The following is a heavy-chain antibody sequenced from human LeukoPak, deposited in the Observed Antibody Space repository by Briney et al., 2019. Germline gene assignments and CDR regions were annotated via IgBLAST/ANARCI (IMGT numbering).Heavy chain of an antibody. J-gene: IGHJ4*02. CDR1: GGSFSGYY. D-gene: IGHD3-22*01. CDR2: INHSGST. Sequence: PSETLSLTCAVYGGSFSGYYWSWIRQPPGKGLEWIGEINHSGSTNYNPSLKSRVTISVDTSKNQFSLKLSSVTAADTAVYYCARLQYYDSSGLEPHDYWGQGTLVTVSS. CDR3: ARLQYYDSSGLEPHDY. V-gene: IGHV4-34*01.